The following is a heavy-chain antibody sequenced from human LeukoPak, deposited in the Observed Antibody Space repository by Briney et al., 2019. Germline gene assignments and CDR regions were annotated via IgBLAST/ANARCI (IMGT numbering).Heavy chain of an antibody. V-gene: IGHV3-30-3*02. CDR2: ISYDGSNK. CDR1: GFTFSGYP. J-gene: IGHJ4*02. CDR3: AKGGPQFFDY. D-gene: IGHD5-24*01. Sequence: GGSLRLSCAASGFTFSGYPIHWVRQAPGKGLEWVAVISYDGSNKYYADSVKGRFTISRDNSKSTLYLQMNSLRVEDTAIYYCAKGGPQFFDYWGQGTLVTVSS.